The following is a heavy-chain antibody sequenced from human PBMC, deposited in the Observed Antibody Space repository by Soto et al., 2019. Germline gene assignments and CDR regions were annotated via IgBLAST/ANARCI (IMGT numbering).Heavy chain of an antibody. CDR2: ISVSVDNI. J-gene: IGHJ4*02. V-gene: IGHV3-21*01. Sequence: XESLSLSYLASGFIFNSFNMNWIGRAPGRGLEWVASISVSVDNIYYGASVQGRFTISRDNSKRSVFLDLNSLRVEDTAVYYCERDLGLLQSLFDYWGQGTLVTVSS. CDR1: GFIFNSFN. CDR3: ERDLGLLQSLFDY. D-gene: IGHD1-1*01.